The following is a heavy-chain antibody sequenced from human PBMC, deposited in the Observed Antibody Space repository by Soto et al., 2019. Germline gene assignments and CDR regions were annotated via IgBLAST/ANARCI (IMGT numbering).Heavy chain of an antibody. V-gene: IGHV4-31*03. CDR1: GGSISSGGYY. J-gene: IGHJ4*02. CDR2: IYYSGST. D-gene: IGHD2-15*01. Sequence: SETLSLTCTVSGGSISSGGYYWSWIRQHPGKGLEWIGYIYYSGSTYYNPSLKSRVTISVDTSKNQFSLKLSSVTAADTAVYYCARETGRHCSGGSCPVYFDYWGQGTLVTVSS. CDR3: ARETGRHCSGGSCPVYFDY.